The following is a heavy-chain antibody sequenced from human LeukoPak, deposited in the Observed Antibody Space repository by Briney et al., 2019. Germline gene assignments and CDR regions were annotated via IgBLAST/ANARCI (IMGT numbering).Heavy chain of an antibody. J-gene: IGHJ4*02. CDR3: ARDRGPGGYDYFDY. Sequence: SDTVSLICSVCGGPLSRYYWSWIRQPPGKGLEGIGYIYYSGSTNYNPPLKSRVTISVDTSKNQFSLKLSSVTAADTAVYYCARDRGPGGYDYFDYWGQGALVTVSS. CDR1: GGPLSRYY. D-gene: IGHD5-12*01. CDR2: IYYSGST. V-gene: IGHV4-59*01.